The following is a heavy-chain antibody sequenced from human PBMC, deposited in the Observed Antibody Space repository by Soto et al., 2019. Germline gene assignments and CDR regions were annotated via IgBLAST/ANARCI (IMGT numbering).Heavy chain of an antibody. V-gene: IGHV1-2*02. CDR3: ARDLRIAAAGTIPFDY. D-gene: IGHD6-13*01. CDR1: GYTFTGYY. J-gene: IGHJ4*02. CDR2: INPNSGGT. Sequence: GPSVKVSCKASGYTFTGYYMHWVRQAPGQGLEWMGWINPNSGGTNYAQKFQGRVTMTRDTSISTAYMELSRLRSDDTAVYYCARDLRIAAAGTIPFDYWGQGTLVTAPQ.